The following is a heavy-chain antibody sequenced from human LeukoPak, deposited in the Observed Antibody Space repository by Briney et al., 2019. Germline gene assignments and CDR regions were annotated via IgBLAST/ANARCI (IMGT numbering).Heavy chain of an antibody. CDR2: IADNGAKT. Sequence: GGSLRLSCAASGFTFSTYTMTWVRQAPGKGLEWVAGIADNGAKTYYGDSVKGRFTISRDNSQNTVTLQMNSLRAEDTAVYYCAKYCVTPTCNERMFDFWGQGALVTVSS. CDR3: AKYCVTPTCNERMFDF. CDR1: GFTFSTYT. V-gene: IGHV3-23*01. D-gene: IGHD2-21*01. J-gene: IGHJ4*02.